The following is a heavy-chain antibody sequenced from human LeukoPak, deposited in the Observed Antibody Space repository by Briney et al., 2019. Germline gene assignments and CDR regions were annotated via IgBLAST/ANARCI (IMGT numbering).Heavy chain of an antibody. D-gene: IGHD3-10*01. J-gene: IGHJ4*02. Sequence: SETLSLTCTVSGGSISSSSYYWGWIRQPPGKGLEWIGSIYYSGSTYYNPSLKSRVTISVDTSKNQFSLKLSSVTAADTAVYYCARASYGSGSSRPRCFFDYWGQGTLVTVSS. CDR1: GGSISSSSYY. CDR2: IYYSGST. V-gene: IGHV4-39*07. CDR3: ARASYGSGSSRPRCFFDY.